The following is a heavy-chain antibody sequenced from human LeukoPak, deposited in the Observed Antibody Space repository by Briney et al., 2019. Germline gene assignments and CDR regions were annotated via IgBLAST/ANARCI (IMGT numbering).Heavy chain of an antibody. CDR3: AREGNNREYSSSFLNY. D-gene: IGHD6-6*01. V-gene: IGHV1-69*13. J-gene: IGHJ4*02. CDR2: IIPIFGTA. CDR1: GGTFSSYA. Sequence: ASVKVSCKASGGTFSSYAISWVRQAPGQGLEWMGGIIPIFGTANYAQKFQGRVTITADESTSTAYMELSSLRSEDTAVYYCAREGNNREYSSSFLNYWGQGTLVTVSS.